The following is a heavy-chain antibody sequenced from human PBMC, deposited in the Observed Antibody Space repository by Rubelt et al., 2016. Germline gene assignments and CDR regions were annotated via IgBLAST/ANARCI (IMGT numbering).Heavy chain of an antibody. CDR1: GFTFSSYW. CDR2: INSDGSST. J-gene: IGHJ3*02. D-gene: IGHD2/OR15-2a*01. V-gene: IGHV3-74*01. CDR3: ARERWSTTTLTMQRSRAFDI. Sequence: GGSLRLSCAASGFTFSSYWMHWVRQAPGKGLVWVSRINSDGSSTSYADSVKGRFTISRDNAKNTLYLQMNSLRAEDTAVYYCARERWSTTTLTMQRSRAFDIWGQGTMVTVSS.